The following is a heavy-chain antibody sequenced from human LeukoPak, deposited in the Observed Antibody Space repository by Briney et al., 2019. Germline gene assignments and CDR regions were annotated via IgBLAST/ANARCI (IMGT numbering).Heavy chain of an antibody. Sequence: SVKVSCKASGGTFSSYAISWVRQAPGQGLEWMGRIIPILGIANYAQKFQGRVTITADESTSTAYMELSSLRTEDTAVYYCASARAKYYYYGMDVWGQGTTVTVSS. CDR3: ASARAKYYYYGMDV. CDR1: GGTFSSYA. CDR2: IIPILGIA. J-gene: IGHJ6*02. V-gene: IGHV1-69*04.